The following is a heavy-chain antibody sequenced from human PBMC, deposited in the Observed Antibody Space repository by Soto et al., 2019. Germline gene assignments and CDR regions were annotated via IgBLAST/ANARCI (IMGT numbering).Heavy chain of an antibody. CDR2: IWYDGSNK. CDR3: AREEYWSAFDI. Sequence: GGSLRLSCAASGFTFSSYGMHWGRQAPGKGLEWVAVIWYDGSNKYYADSVKGRFTISRDNSKNTLYLQMNSLRAEDTAVYYCAREEYWSAFDIWGQGTMVTVSS. J-gene: IGHJ3*02. CDR1: GFTFSSYG. D-gene: IGHD1-1*01. V-gene: IGHV3-33*01.